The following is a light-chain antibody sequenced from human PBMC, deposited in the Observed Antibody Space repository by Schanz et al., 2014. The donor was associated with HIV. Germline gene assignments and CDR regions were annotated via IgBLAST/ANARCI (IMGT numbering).Light chain of an antibody. CDR1: SSDVGGYNY. Sequence: QSALTQPPSASGSPGQSVTISCTGTSSDVGGYNYVSWYQQHPGKAPKLMIFEVSKRPSGVPDRFSGSKSGNTASLTVSGLQAEDEADYYCSSYAGSSTFPFGGGTKLTVL. CDR2: EVS. CDR3: SSYAGSSTFP. V-gene: IGLV2-8*01. J-gene: IGLJ2*01.